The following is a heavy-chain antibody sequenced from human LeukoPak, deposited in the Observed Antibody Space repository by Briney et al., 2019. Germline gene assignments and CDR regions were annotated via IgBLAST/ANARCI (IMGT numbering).Heavy chain of an antibody. Sequence: PETMSLTCPLSGDSIRSDSHYWGWIRQSPGRGLEGIASIHYSGSTYYNPSLKSRVTISLDTPKTQFSLKLSSVTAAYTAVYYCATYVYSRGWYFHYWGEGTLVTVPS. CDR3: ATYVYSRGWYFHY. CDR1: GDSIRSDSHY. V-gene: IGHV4-39*01. J-gene: IGHJ4*02. CDR2: IHYSGST. D-gene: IGHD6-19*01.